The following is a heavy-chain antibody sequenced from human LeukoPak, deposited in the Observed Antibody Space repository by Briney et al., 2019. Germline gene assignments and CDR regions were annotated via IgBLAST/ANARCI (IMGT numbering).Heavy chain of an antibody. CDR1: GYSISSGYY. J-gene: IGHJ5*02. D-gene: IGHD6-19*01. CDR3: AKDSTGWYKGNRFDP. CDR2: IYHGGST. Sequence: PSETLSLTCAVSGYSISSGYYWGWLRQPPRKGLEWIGIIYHGGSTYYNPSLKSRVIISVDTSKNQFSLKMRSMTAADTAVYFCAKDSTGWYKGNRFDPWGQGTLVTVSS. V-gene: IGHV4-38-2*02.